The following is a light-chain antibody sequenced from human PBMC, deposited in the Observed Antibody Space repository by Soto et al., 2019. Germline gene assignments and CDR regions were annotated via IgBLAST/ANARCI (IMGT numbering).Light chain of an antibody. V-gene: IGLV2-23*02. Sequence: QSVLTQPASVSGSPGQSITISCTGTSSDVGSYNLVSWYQQHPGKAPKLMIYEVSKRPSGVSNRFSGSKSGNTASLTISGLQAEDGADYYCCSYAGSSTFEVFGTGTKVTVL. CDR2: EVS. CDR1: SSDVGSYNL. CDR3: CSYAGSSTFEV. J-gene: IGLJ1*01.